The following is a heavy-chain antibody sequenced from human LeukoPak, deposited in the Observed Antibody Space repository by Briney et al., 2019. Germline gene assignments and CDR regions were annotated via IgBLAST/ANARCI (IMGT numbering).Heavy chain of an antibody. CDR3: ARTGWEQWLGNDY. CDR1: GYSFTSYW. CDR2: IDPSDSYT. D-gene: IGHD6-19*01. J-gene: IGHJ4*02. V-gene: IGHV5-10-1*01. Sequence: GESLKISCKGSGYSFTSYWISWVRQMPGKGLEWMGRIDPSDSYTNYSPSFQGHVTISADKSISTAYLQWSSLKASDTAVYYCARTGWEQWLGNDYWGQGALVTVSS.